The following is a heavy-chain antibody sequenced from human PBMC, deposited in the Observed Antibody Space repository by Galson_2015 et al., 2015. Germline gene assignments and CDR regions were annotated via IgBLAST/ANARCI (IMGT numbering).Heavy chain of an antibody. CDR3: ARAPYSSSWYKDY. Sequence: SVKVSCKASGYTFTSYDINWVRQATGQGLEWMGWINTNTGNPTYAQGFTGRFVFSLDTSVSTAYLQISSLKAEDTAVYYCARAPYSSSWYKDYWGQGTLVTVSS. V-gene: IGHV7-4-1*02. CDR1: GYTFTSYD. CDR2: INTNTGNP. D-gene: IGHD6-13*01. J-gene: IGHJ4*02.